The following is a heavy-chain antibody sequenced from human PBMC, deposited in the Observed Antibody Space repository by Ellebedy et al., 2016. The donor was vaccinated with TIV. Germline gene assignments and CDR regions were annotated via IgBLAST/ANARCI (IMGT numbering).Heavy chain of an antibody. J-gene: IGHJ1*01. Sequence: SETLSLTXTVSGGSISSSSYYWGWIRQPPGKGLEWIGSIYYSGSTYYNPSLKSRVTISVDTSKSQFSLKLSSVTAADTAVYYCARGRVITMIVVVTSVFQHWGQGTLVTVSS. CDR2: IYYSGST. D-gene: IGHD3-22*01. CDR1: GGSISSSSYY. V-gene: IGHV4-39*01. CDR3: ARGRVITMIVVVTSVFQH.